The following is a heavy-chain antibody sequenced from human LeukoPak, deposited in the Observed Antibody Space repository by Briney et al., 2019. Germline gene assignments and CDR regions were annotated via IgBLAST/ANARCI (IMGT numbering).Heavy chain of an antibody. CDR3: ARIYCGGDCRGYYYHYYMDV. D-gene: IGHD2-21*02. J-gene: IGHJ6*03. CDR2: IYTSGST. CDR1: GGSISSVSYY. V-gene: IGHV4-61*02. Sequence: SETLSLTCTVSGGSISSVSYYWSWIREPAGKGLEWIGRIYTSGSTKYNPSLKSRVTISVDTSKNQFSLKLSSVTAADTAVYYCARIYCGGDCRGYYYHYYMDVWGKGTTVTISS.